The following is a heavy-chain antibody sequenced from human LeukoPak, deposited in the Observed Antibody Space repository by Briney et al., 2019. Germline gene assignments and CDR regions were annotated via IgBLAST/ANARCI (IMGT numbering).Heavy chain of an antibody. CDR1: GFTVSSNY. V-gene: IGHV3-53*01. D-gene: IGHD6-19*01. CDR2: IYGGGST. CDR3: ARENTIGIAVAGYFDY. Sequence: GGSLRLSCAASGFTVSSNYMSWVRQAPGKGLEWVSVIYGGGSTYYADSVKGRFTISRDNSKNTLYLQMNSLRAEDTAVYYCARENTIGIAVAGYFDYWGQGTLVTVSS. J-gene: IGHJ4*02.